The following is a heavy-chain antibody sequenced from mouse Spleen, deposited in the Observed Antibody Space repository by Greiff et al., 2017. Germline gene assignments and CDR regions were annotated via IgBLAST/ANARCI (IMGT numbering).Heavy chain of an antibody. CDR1: GFTFSSYA. D-gene: IGHD1-1*01. CDR3: AREYGSSYRYFDV. J-gene: IGHJ1*03. Sequence: EVKLVESGGGLVKPGGSLKLSCAASGFTFSSYAMPWVRQTPEKRLEWVATISDGGSYTYYPDNVTGRFTISRDNAKNNLYLQMSHLKSEDTAMYYCAREYGSSYRYFDVWGTGTTVTVSS. V-gene: IGHV5-4*01. CDR2: ISDGGSYT.